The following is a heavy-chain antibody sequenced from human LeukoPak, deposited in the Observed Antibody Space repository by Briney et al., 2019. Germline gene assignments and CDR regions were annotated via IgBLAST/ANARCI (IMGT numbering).Heavy chain of an antibody. V-gene: IGHV4-59*08. CDR2: IYYSGST. CDR3: ARRGSSGYYPYYFDY. J-gene: IGHJ4*02. CDR1: GGSISSYY. D-gene: IGHD3-22*01. Sequence: SETLSLTCTVSGGSISSYYWSWIRQPPGKGLEWIGYIYYSGSTNYNPSLKSRVTISVDTSKNQFPLKLSSVTAADTAVYYCARRGSSGYYPYYFDYWGQGTLVTVSS.